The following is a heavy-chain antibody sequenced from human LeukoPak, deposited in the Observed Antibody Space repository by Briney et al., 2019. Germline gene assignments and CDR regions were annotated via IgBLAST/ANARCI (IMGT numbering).Heavy chain of an antibody. CDR3: ARGGYSHGRYYYYMDV. CDR2: ISSTSAYI. J-gene: IGHJ6*03. Sequence: GGSLRLSCAASGFAFSTYSMIWVRQAPGKGLEWVSSISSTSAYIYYADSLKGRFTIPRDNAKNSLYLQTNSLRAEDTAVYYCARGGYSHGRYYYYMDVWGIGTAVTVSS. D-gene: IGHD5-18*01. CDR1: GFAFSTYS. V-gene: IGHV3-21*06.